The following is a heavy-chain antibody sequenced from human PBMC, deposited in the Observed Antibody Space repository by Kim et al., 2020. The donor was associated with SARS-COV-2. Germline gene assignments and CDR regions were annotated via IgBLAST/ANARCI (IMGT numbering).Heavy chain of an antibody. D-gene: IGHD5-12*01. J-gene: IGHJ4*02. Sequence: NYNPSLKGRVTISVETSKNQISLKLSSVTAADTVVYYCARRRDGYNYFDYWGQGTLVTVSS. CDR3: ARRRDGYNYFDY. V-gene: IGHV4-4*09.